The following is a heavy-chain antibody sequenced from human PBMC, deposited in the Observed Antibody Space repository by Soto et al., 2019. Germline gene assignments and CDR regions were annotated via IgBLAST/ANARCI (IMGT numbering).Heavy chain of an antibody. CDR3: ARDKYSSSWINWFDP. J-gene: IGHJ5*02. CDR1: GYTLTSYG. D-gene: IGHD6-13*01. CDR2: ISAYNGNT. V-gene: IGHV1-18*04. Sequence: SVQFTCKDSGYTLTSYGISWVRQAPGQGLEWMGWISAYNGNTNYAQKLQGRVTMTTDTSTSTAYMELRSLRSDDTAVYYCARDKYSSSWINWFDPWGQGTLVTVS.